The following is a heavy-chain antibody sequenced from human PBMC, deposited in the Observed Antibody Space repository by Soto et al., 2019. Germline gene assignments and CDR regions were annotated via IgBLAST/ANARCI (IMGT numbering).Heavy chain of an antibody. J-gene: IGHJ6*02. V-gene: IGHV3-73*02. D-gene: IGHD2-8*01. CDR1: GFTFSGSA. CDR2: IRSKANSYAT. Sequence: DVQLVESGGGLVQPGGSLKLSCAASGFTFSGSAMHWVRQASGKGLEWVGRIRSKANSYATAYAASVKGRFTISRDDSTNTAYLQMNSLKTEDTAVYYCTRPHFVGDHAIVPSCYYGMDVWGQGTTVTVSS. CDR3: TRPHFVGDHAIVPSCYYGMDV.